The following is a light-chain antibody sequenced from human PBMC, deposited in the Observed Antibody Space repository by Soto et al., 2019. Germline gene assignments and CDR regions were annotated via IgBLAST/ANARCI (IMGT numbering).Light chain of an antibody. Sequence: EIVLTQSPGTLSLSPGERATLSCRASQSVSSSHLSWYQQKPGQAPRLLIYGASSRATGIPDRFSGSGSGTDFTLTVSILEPEDFAVYYCQQSGSSPYTFGQGTTLAIK. J-gene: IGKJ2*01. CDR3: QQSGSSPYT. CDR2: GAS. CDR1: QSVSSSH. V-gene: IGKV3-20*01.